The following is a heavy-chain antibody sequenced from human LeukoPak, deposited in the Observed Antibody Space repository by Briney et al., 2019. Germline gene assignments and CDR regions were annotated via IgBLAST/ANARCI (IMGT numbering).Heavy chain of an antibody. J-gene: IGHJ5*02. CDR3: APQQAYSPYNWFDP. V-gene: IGHV3-74*03. CDR2: IHPDGSIT. Sequence: GGSLRLSCVGSGFTITNYGMHWVRQAPGTGLVWVSRIHPDGSITTYADSVKGRFTISRDNAKNTLYLQMNSLRAEDTAVYYCAPQQAYSPYNWFDPWGQGTLVTVSS. D-gene: IGHD5-12*01. CDR1: GFTITNYG.